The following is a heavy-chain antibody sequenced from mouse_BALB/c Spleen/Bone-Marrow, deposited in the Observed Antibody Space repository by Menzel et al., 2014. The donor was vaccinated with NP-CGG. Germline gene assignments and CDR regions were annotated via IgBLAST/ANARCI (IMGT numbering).Heavy chain of an antibody. CDR3: TRQGFAC. J-gene: IGHJ3*01. Sequence: QVQLKQSGPELMKPGASVKISCKATGYTFSSYWIEWAKQRPGHGLEWIGEILPGSGNTHYNEKFKGKATFTADTSSNTAYMQVSSLTSEDSAVYYCTRQGFACWGQGTLVTVSA. CDR2: ILPGSGNT. CDR1: GYTFSSYW. V-gene: IGHV1-9*01.